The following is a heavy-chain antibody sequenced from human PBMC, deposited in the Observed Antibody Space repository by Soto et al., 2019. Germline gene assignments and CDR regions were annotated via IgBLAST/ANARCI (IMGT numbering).Heavy chain of an antibody. V-gene: IGHV3-30*18. D-gene: IGHD1-1*01. CDR1: GFTFSSYG. Sequence: GGSLRLSCAASGFTFSSYGMHWVRQAPGKGLEWVAVISYDGSNKYYADSVKGRFTISRDNSKNTLYLQMNSLRAEDTAVYYCAKNFGRNDVFDYWGQGTLVTVSS. CDR3: AKNFGRNDVFDY. J-gene: IGHJ4*02. CDR2: ISYDGSNK.